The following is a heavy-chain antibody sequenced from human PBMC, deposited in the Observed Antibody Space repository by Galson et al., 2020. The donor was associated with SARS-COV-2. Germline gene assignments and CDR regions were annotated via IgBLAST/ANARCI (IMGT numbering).Heavy chain of an antibody. D-gene: IGHD5-18*01. CDR2: ISAYNGNT. J-gene: IGHJ6*03. Sequence: ASVKVSCKASGYTFTSYGISWVRQAPGQGLEWMGWISAYNGNTNYAQKLQGRVTMTTDTSTSTAYMELRSLRSDDTAVDYCARDGNLWDTAMVSSDDYMDGWGKGTAVAVSS. V-gene: IGHV1-18*04. CDR1: GYTFTSYG. CDR3: ARDGNLWDTAMVSSDDYMDG.